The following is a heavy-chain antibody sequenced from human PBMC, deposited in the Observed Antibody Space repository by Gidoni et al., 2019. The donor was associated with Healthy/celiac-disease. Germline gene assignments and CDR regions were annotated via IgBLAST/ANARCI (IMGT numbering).Heavy chain of an antibody. CDR2: IYSGGST. V-gene: IGHV3-53*01. Sequence: VESGGGLIQPGGSLRLSCAASGFTVSSNYMSWVRQAPGKGLEWVSVIYSGGSTYYADSVKGRFTISRDNSKNTLYLQMNSLRAEDTAVYYCARGPPYYDFWSGSPAPFDIWGQGTMVTVSS. CDR3: ARGPPYYDFWSGSPAPFDI. D-gene: IGHD3-3*01. CDR1: GFTVSSNY. J-gene: IGHJ3*02.